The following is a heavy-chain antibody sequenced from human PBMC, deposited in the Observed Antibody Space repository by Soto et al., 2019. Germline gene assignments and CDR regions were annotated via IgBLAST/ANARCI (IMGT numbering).Heavy chain of an antibody. V-gene: IGHV3-9*01. J-gene: IGHJ4*02. CDR2: ISWNSGSI. CDR1: GFTFSSYS. Sequence: EVQLVESGGGLVQPGGSLRLSCAASGFTFSSYSMNWVRQAPGKGLEWVSGISWNSGSIGYADSVKGRFTISRDNAKNSLYLQMNSLRAEDTALYYCAKTSGYYYRSFDYWGQGTLVTVSS. CDR3: AKTSGYYYRSFDY. D-gene: IGHD3-22*01.